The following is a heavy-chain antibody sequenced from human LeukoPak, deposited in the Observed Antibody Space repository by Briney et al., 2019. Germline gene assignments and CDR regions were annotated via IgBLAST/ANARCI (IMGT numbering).Heavy chain of an antibody. D-gene: IGHD2-15*01. J-gene: IGHJ5*02. CDR1: GYTFTGYY. Sequence: RASVKVSCKASGYTFTGYYMHWVRQAPGQGLEWMGWINPNSGGTNYAQKFQGRVTMTRDTSISTAYMELSRLRSDDTAVYYCARVRGGIVASNWFDPWGQGTLVTVSS. V-gene: IGHV1-2*02. CDR2: INPNSGGT. CDR3: ARVRGGIVASNWFDP.